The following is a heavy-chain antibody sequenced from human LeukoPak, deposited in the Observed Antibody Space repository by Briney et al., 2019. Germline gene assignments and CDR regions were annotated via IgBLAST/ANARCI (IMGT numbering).Heavy chain of an antibody. CDR3: ARDPITIFGVVIIGDYFDY. J-gene: IGHJ4*02. D-gene: IGHD3-3*01. CDR2: ISSSSSYI. CDR1: GFTFSSYS. V-gene: IGHV3-21*01. Sequence: GGSLRLSCAASGFTFSSYSMNWVRRAPRKGLEWVSSISSSSSYIYYADSVKGRFTISRDNAKNSLYLQMNSLRAEDTAVYYCARDPITIFGVVIIGDYFDYWGQGTLVTVSS.